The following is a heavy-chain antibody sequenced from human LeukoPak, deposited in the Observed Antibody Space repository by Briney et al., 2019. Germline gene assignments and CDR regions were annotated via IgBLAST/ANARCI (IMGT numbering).Heavy chain of an antibody. V-gene: IGHV3-21*01. CDR2: ISSSSSYI. J-gene: IGHJ5*02. CDR1: GFTFSSYN. Sequence: GGSLRLSCAASGFTFSSYNMNWVRQAPGKGLEWVSSISSSSSYIYYADSVKGRFTISRDNAKKSLYLQMNSLRVEDTAVYYSARVRSHRHDIVVVPAAIRFGWFDPWGQGTLITVSS. D-gene: IGHD2-2*01. CDR3: ARVRSHRHDIVVVPAAIRFGWFDP.